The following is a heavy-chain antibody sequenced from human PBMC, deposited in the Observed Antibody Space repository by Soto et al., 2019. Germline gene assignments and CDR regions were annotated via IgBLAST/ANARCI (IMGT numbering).Heavy chain of an antibody. CDR1: GFTFSSYW. CDR2: IKSDGSST. Sequence: PGGSLRLSXAASGFTFSSYWMHWVRQAPGKGLVWVSRIKSDGSSTSYADSVKGRFTISRDNAKNTLYLQMNSLRAEDTAVYYCARDQVDYDSSGSIDYWGQGTLVTVSS. D-gene: IGHD3-22*01. J-gene: IGHJ4*02. V-gene: IGHV3-74*01. CDR3: ARDQVDYDSSGSIDY.